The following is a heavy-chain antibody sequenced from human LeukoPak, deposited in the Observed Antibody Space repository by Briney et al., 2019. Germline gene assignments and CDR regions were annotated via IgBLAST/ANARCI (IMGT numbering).Heavy chain of an antibody. Sequence: SGGSLRLSCAASGFTFSSYAMSWVRQAPGKGLEWVSPITGSGGDTYHADSVQGRFTISRDNSKNTLFLQMNSLRAEDTAVYYCAKGSSTSRPYYFDYWGQGTLVTVSS. J-gene: IGHJ4*02. D-gene: IGHD1-26*01. CDR3: AKGSSTSRPYYFDY. V-gene: IGHV3-23*01. CDR1: GFTFSSYA. CDR2: ITGSGGDT.